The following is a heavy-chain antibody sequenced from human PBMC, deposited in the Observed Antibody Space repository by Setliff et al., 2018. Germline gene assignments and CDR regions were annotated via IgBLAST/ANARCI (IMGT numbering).Heavy chain of an antibody. D-gene: IGHD5-18*01. Sequence: GSLRLSCTASESTFSSFGMHWVRQAPGKGLEWVGFIRYDGSYEYYADSVQGRFTISRDNSKNTLFLHMNNLRPEDTALYYCAKASLAYSFGYYFDSWG. CDR3: AKASLAYSFGYYFDS. J-gene: IGHJ4*01. CDR2: IRYDGSYE. CDR1: ESTFSSFG. V-gene: IGHV3-30*02.